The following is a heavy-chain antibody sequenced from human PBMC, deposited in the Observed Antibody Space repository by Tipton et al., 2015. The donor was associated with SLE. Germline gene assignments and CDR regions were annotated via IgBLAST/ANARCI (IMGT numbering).Heavy chain of an antibody. D-gene: IGHD1-26*01. Sequence: TLSLTCTVSGGSISSYYWSWIRQPPGKGLEWIGYIYYSGRTNYNPSLKSRVTISVDRSKNQFSLKLSSVTAADTAVYYCARARYSGSFFDYWGQGILVTVAS. CDR3: ARARYSGSFFDY. CDR2: IYYSGRT. J-gene: IGHJ4*02. CDR1: GGSISSYY. V-gene: IGHV4-59*01.